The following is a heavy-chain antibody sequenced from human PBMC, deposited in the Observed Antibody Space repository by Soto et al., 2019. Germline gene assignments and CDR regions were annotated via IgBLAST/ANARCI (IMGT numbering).Heavy chain of an antibody. J-gene: IGHJ3*02. CDR1: GYTFTSYY. CDR3: AREILGYCSGGSCYSNAFDI. V-gene: IGHV1-46*01. CDR2: INPSGGST. D-gene: IGHD2-15*01. Sequence: ASVKVSCKASGYTFTSYYMHWVRQAPGQGLEWMGIINPSGGSTSYAQKFQGRVTMTRDTSTSTVYMELSSLRSEDTAVYYCAREILGYCSGGSCYSNAFDIWGQGTMVTVSS.